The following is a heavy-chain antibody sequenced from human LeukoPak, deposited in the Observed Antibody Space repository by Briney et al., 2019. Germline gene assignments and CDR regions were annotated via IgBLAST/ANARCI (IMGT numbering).Heavy chain of an antibody. CDR1: GFTFSSYA. CDR2: ISGSGGST. Sequence: GGSLRLSCAASGFTFSSYAMSWVRQAPGKGLEWVSAISGSGGSTYFADSVKGRFIISRDNSKNTLYLQMSSLRAEDTAVYYCAKAGGAMVTHWFDPWGQGTLVTVSS. V-gene: IGHV3-23*01. CDR3: AKAGGAMVTHWFDP. D-gene: IGHD5-18*01. J-gene: IGHJ5*02.